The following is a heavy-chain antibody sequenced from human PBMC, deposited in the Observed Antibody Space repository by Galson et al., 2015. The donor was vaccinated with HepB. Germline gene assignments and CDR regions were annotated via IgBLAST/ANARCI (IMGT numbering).Heavy chain of an antibody. CDR3: ARSRRYYDSSGYSDY. J-gene: IGHJ4*02. D-gene: IGHD3-22*01. CDR2: IIPILGIT. V-gene: IGHV1-69*02. Sequence: SVKVSCKASGGTFSSYTISWVRQAPGQGLEWMGRIIPILGITNYAQKFQGRVTITADKSTSTAYMELSSLRSEDTAVYYCARSRRYYDSSGYSDYWGQGTLVTVSS. CDR1: GGTFSSYT.